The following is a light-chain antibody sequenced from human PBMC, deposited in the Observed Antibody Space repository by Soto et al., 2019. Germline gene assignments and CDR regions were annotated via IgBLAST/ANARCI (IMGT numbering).Light chain of an antibody. CDR3: QQYYTIPPT. CDR2: WAS. V-gene: IGKV4-1*01. CDR1: QSVLHSSNNKNY. J-gene: IGKJ1*01. Sequence: DIVMTQSPDSLAVSLGERATINCKSSQSVLHSSNNKNYLAWYQQKPGQPPKLLISWASTRESGVPDRFSASGSGTDFTFTISSLQAEDVAVYYCQQYYTIPPTFGQGIKVELK.